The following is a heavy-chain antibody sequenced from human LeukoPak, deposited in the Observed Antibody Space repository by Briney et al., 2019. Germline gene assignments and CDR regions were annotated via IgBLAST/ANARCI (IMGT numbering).Heavy chain of an antibody. D-gene: IGHD2/OR15-2a*01. CDR3: VRDLWY. CDR2: ISSSRSYI. V-gene: IGHV3-21*01. J-gene: IGHJ4*02. Sequence: GGSLRLSCAPSGFTLKIYTMNGVRHAPGRGLEWVSSISSSRSYIYYPGSGQGRFPISRDNAKNSLYLQMNRLRAEDTAVYYCVRDLWYWREGIVVSVSS. CDR1: GFTLKIYT.